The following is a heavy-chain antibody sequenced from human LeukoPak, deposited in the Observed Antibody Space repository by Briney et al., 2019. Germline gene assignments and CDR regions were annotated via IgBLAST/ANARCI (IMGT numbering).Heavy chain of an antibody. Sequence: ASETLSLTCTVSGGSISSYYWSWIRKPPGKGLEWIGYIYYSGSTNYNPSLKSRLTMSIDSSKNQFSLILTSVTAADTAVYYCARVALITIHENDALDIWGQGTVVTVSS. D-gene: IGHD3-3*01. J-gene: IGHJ3*02. CDR1: GGSISSYY. CDR3: ARVALITIHENDALDI. V-gene: IGHV4-59*08. CDR2: IYYSGST.